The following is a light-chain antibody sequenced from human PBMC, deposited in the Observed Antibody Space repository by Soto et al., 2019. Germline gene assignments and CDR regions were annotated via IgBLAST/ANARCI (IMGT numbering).Light chain of an antibody. V-gene: IGKV1-39*01. CDR3: QQSLSTPPIT. J-gene: IGKJ5*01. CDR1: QSISNH. CDR2: AAS. Sequence: DIPMTLSPASVSASVEDRVIITCRASQSISNHLNWYQQKPGKAPKLLIFAASSLQSGVPSRFSGSRSGPDFTLTISSLQPEDFATYFCQQSLSTPPITFGQGTLLEI.